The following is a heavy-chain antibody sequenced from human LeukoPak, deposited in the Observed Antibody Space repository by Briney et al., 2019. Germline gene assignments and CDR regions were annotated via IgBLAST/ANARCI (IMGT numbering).Heavy chain of an antibody. V-gene: IGHV3-23*01. D-gene: IGHD1-26*01. J-gene: IGHJ4*02. CDR2: ISGSGDST. Sequence: SGGSLRLSCTASRFTFSTYAMSWVRQAPGKGLEWVSTISGSGDSTYYADSMKGRFTISRDNSRNTLYLQMNSLRAEDTAIYYCARDLRIVSGSYLDYWGQGTLVTVSS. CDR3: ARDLRIVSGSYLDY. CDR1: RFTFSTYA.